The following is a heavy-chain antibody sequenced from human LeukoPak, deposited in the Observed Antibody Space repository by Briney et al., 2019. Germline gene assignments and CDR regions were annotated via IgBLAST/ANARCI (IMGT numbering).Heavy chain of an antibody. V-gene: IGHV3-30-3*01. CDR3: ARDNSITMVRGVNYYFDY. Sequence: GGSLRLSCAASGFTFSSYAMHWVRQAPGKGLEWVAVISYDGSNKYYADSVKGRFTISRDNSKNTLYLQMNSLRAEDTAVYYCARDNSITMVRGVNYYFDYWGQGTLVTVSS. D-gene: IGHD3-10*01. J-gene: IGHJ4*02. CDR1: GFTFSSYA. CDR2: ISYDGSNK.